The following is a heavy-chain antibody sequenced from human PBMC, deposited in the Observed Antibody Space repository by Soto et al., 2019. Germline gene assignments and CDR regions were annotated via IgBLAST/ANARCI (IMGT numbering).Heavy chain of an antibody. CDR2: IFYSGST. D-gene: IGHD6-19*01. Sequence: QVQLQESGPGLVKPSQTLSLTCTVSGDSITSGDYYWSWVRQPPGKGLEWIGYIFYSGSTYYKASLKSRVTISLDMSSKQFSLKLTSVTAADTAVYYCARAEVAVAGSGWFDAWGHGTLVTVSS. CDR3: ARAEVAVAGSGWFDA. CDR1: GDSITSGDYY. V-gene: IGHV4-30-4*01. J-gene: IGHJ5*01.